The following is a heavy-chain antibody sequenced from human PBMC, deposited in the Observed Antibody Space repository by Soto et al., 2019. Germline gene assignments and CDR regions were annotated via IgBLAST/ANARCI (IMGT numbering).Heavy chain of an antibody. CDR2: ISWNSGSI. CDR3: AKDTGLRSFDY. J-gene: IGHJ4*02. CDR1: GFTFDDYA. Sequence: GGSLRLSCAASGFTFDDYAMHWVRQAPGKGLEWVSGISWNSGSIGYADSVKGRFTISRDNAKNSLYLQMNSLRAEDTALYYCAKDTGLRSFDYWGQGTLVTVLL. V-gene: IGHV3-9*01. D-gene: IGHD5-12*01.